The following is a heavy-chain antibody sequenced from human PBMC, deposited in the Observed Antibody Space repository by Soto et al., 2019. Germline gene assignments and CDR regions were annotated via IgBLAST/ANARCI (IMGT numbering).Heavy chain of an antibody. J-gene: IGHJ6*03. Sequence: SETLSLTCTVSGGSISSYYWSWIRQPPGKGLEWIGYIYYSGSTNYNPSLKSRVTIAVDTSKNQFSLKLSSVTAADTAVYYCARRDDFHMDVWGKGTTVTVSS. V-gene: IGHV4-59*08. CDR2: IYYSGST. CDR3: ARRDDFHMDV. CDR1: GGSISSYY. D-gene: IGHD3-3*01.